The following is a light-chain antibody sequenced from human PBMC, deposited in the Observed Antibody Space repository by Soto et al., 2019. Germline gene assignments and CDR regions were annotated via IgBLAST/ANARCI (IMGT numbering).Light chain of an antibody. CDR3: QQVESYPST. J-gene: IGKJ4*01. V-gene: IGKV1-9*01. CDR1: QDITNF. CDR2: VAS. Sequence: IQLTQSPSSLSASVGDRVTITCRASQDITNFLAWYQQKPGKAPKLLIYVASTLQSGVPSRFRGSGSGTDFTLTISSLQPEDFSTYFCQQVESYPSTFGGGTKVDIK.